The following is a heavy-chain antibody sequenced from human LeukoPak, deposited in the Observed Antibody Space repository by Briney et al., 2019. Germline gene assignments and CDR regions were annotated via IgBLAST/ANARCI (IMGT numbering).Heavy chain of an antibody. CDR3: ARGKITMIRGVTIRKGPPEDYYYMYV. CDR2: IYYSGST. D-gene: IGHD3-10*01. CDR1: GGSISSYY. Sequence: SETLSLTCTLSGGSISSYYWSWIRPRPGKGLEWIGYIYYSGSTNTNPTLKSRLTISVDTSRNQFSLQLRSVTAADTAVYYCARGKITMIRGVTIRKGPPEDYYYMYVWGKGTTVTVSS. V-gene: IGHV4-59*12. J-gene: IGHJ6*03.